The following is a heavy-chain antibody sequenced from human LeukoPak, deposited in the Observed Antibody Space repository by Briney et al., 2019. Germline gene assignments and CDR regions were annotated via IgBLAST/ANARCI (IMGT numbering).Heavy chain of an antibody. D-gene: IGHD2-15*01. CDR1: GFTFSSYW. Sequence: GGSLRLSCAASGFTFSSYWMSWVRQAPGKGLEWVANIKQDGSGKYYVDSVKGRFTISRDNAKNSLYLQMNSLRAEDTAVYYCARRSGYYYYGMDVWGQGTTVTVSS. CDR3: ARRSGYYYYGMDV. J-gene: IGHJ6*02. CDR2: IKQDGSGK. V-gene: IGHV3-7*01.